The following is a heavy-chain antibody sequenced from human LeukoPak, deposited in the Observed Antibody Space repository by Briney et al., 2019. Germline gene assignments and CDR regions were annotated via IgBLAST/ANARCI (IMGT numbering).Heavy chain of an antibody. V-gene: IGHV3-48*04. Sequence: GGSLRLSCAASGFTFSSYSMNWVRQAPGKGLEWVSYISSSSSTIYYADSVKGRFTISRDNAKNSLYLQMNSLRAEDTAVYYCASYEGTYSYGPPIYYFDYWGQGTLVTVSS. D-gene: IGHD5-18*01. CDR1: GFTFSSYS. CDR3: ASYEGTYSYGPPIYYFDY. CDR2: ISSSSSTI. J-gene: IGHJ4*02.